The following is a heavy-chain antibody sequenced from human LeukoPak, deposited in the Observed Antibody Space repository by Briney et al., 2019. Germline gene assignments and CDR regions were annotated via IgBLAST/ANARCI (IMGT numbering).Heavy chain of an antibody. Sequence: PGGSLRLSCAASGFTFSSYAMSWVRQAPGKGLEWVSSISGSGDSTFYADSVRGRFTISRDNSKNTLYLQMNSLRAEDTAVYYCAKALTGSVWYFDYWGQGALITVSS. J-gene: IGHJ4*02. CDR3: AKALTGSVWYFDY. CDR2: ISGSGDST. V-gene: IGHV3-23*01. CDR1: GFTFSSYA. D-gene: IGHD1-14*01.